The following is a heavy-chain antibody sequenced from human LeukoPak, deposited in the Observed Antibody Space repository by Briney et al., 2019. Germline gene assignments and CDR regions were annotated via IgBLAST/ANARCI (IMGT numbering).Heavy chain of an antibody. D-gene: IGHD1-7*01. CDR1: GFTFSGYG. CDR3: ARELNHYYYYYMDV. J-gene: IGHJ6*03. V-gene: IGHV3-30*02. Sequence: GGSLRLSCAASGFTFSGYGMHWVRQAPGKGLEWVAFIRYDGSNKYYADSVKGRFTISRDNSKNTLYLQMNSLRAEDTAVYYCARELNHYYYYYMDVWGKGTTVTISS. CDR2: IRYDGSNK.